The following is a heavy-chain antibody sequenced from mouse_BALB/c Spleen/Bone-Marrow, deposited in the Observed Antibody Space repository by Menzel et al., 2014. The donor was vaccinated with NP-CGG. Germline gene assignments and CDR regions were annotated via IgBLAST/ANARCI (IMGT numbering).Heavy chain of an antibody. J-gene: IGHJ2*01. V-gene: IGHV1-4*01. Sequence: VQLVESGAGLARPGASVKMSCRASGYTFTTYMIHWVRQRPGQGLEWIGYINPTSGYTNYNQKFKDKATLTADKSSSTAYMQLSSLTSEDSAVYYCARRDDGYVYFDYWGQGTTLTVSS. CDR1: GYTFTTYM. CDR2: INPTSGYT. CDR3: ARRDDGYVYFDY. D-gene: IGHD2-3*01.